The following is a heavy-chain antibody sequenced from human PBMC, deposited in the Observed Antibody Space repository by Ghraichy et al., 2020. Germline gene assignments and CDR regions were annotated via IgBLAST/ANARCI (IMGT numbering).Heavy chain of an antibody. CDR2: IYSGGST. CDR3: ARDRGVYCSGGSCYED. D-gene: IGHD2-15*01. CDR1: GFTVSSNY. V-gene: IGHV3-66*01. Sequence: GESLNISCAASGFTVSSNYMSWVRQAPGKGLEWVSVIYSGGSTYYADSVKGRFTISRDNSKNTLYLQMNSLRAEDTAVYYCARDRGVYCSGGSCYEDWGQGTLVTVSS. J-gene: IGHJ4*02.